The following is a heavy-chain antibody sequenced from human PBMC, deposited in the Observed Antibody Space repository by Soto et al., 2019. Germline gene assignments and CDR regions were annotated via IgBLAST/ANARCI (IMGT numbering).Heavy chain of an antibody. CDR3: AGGPRFHDWFDL. CDR2: VYSSGGT. V-gene: IGHV4-4*07. J-gene: IGHJ5*02. CDR1: GGSTSSYY. D-gene: IGHD3-3*01. Sequence: SQTLSLTCTVSGGSTSSYYWTCIRQRVGKGLEWIGRVYSSGGTHYNPSLKSRITISLDPSQNQFSLRLLSVTDTEPAAYSCAGGPRFHDWFDLSSQGT.